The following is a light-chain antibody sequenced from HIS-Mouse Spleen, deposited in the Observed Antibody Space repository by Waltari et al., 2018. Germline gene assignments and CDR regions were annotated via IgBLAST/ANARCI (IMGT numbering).Light chain of an antibody. CDR2: GAS. V-gene: IGKV3-15*01. Sequence: EIVMTQSPATLSVSPGARATLSCRASQSVSSNLAWYQQKPGQAPRLLIYGASTRATVIPSRFSGSESGTEFTLTISSMQSEDFAVYYCQQYNNWPPTFGGGTK. J-gene: IGKJ4*01. CDR1: QSVSSN. CDR3: QQYNNWPPT.